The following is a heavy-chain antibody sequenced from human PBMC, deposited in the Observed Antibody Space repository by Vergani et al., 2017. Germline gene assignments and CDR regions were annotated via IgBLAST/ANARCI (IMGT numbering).Heavy chain of an antibody. CDR2: INHSGST. CDR1: GGSISSGSYY. D-gene: IGHD2-15*01. J-gene: IGHJ6*03. CDR3: AREPCSGGSCYSRSPYYYYMDV. Sequence: QVQLQESGPGLVKPSQTLSLTCTVSGGSISSGSYYWSWIRQPPGKGLEWIGEINHSGSTNYNPSLKSRVTISVDTSKNQFSLKLSSVTAADTAVYYCAREPCSGGSCYSRSPYYYYMDVWGKGTTVTVSS. V-gene: IGHV4-39*07.